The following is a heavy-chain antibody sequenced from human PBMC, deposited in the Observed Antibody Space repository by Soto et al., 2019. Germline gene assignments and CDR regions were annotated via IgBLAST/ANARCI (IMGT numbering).Heavy chain of an antibody. CDR3: ASGYCSGGSCYSGPITLFDY. D-gene: IGHD2-15*01. V-gene: IGHV5-51*01. Sequence: PGESLKISCKGSGYSFTSYWIGWVRQMPGKGLEWMGIIYPGDSDTRYSPSFQGQVTISADKSISTAYLQWSSLKASDTAMYYCASGYCSGGSCYSGPITLFDYWGQGTLVTVSS. J-gene: IGHJ4*02. CDR2: IYPGDSDT. CDR1: GYSFTSYW.